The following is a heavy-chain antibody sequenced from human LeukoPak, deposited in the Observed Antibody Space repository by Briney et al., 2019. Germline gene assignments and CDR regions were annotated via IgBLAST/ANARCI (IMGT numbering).Heavy chain of an antibody. CDR3: ARHYGP. Sequence: GSLRLSCAASGFTFRNYVIHWVRKAPGKGLEWIGSIYDSGSTYYNPSLKSRVTISVDTSKNQFSLKLNSVPAADTAVYYCARHYGPWGQGTLVTVSS. D-gene: IGHD3-10*01. CDR1: GFTFRNYVIH. CDR2: IYDSGST. J-gene: IGHJ5*02. V-gene: IGHV4-39*01.